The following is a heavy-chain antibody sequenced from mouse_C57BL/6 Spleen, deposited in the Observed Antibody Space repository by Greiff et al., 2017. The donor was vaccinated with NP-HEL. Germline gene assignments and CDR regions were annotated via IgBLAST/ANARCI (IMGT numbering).Heavy chain of an antibody. CDR1: GFTFSSYA. D-gene: IGHD1-1*01. CDR3: ARGGYFTTVVATR. Sequence: EVMLVESGGGLVKPGGSLKLSCAASGFTFSSYAMSWVRQTPEKRLEWVATISDGGSYTYYPDNVKGRFTISRDNAKNNLYLQMSHLKSEDTAMYYCARGGYFTTVVATRWGQGTTLTVSS. J-gene: IGHJ2*01. V-gene: IGHV5-4*03. CDR2: ISDGGSYT.